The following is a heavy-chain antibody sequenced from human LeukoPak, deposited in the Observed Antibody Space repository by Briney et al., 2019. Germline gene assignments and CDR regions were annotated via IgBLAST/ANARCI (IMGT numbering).Heavy chain of an antibody. V-gene: IGHV3-30*18. CDR2: ISYDGSNK. D-gene: IGHD3-10*01. CDR1: GFTFSSYG. CDR3: AKFGSGSYYNTSD. J-gene: IGHJ4*02. Sequence: GGSLRLSCAASGFTFSSYGMHWVRQAPGKGLEWVAVISYDGSNKYYADSVKGRFTISRDNSRNMLYLQMNSLRAEDTAVYYCAKFGSGSYYNTSDWGQGTLVTVSS.